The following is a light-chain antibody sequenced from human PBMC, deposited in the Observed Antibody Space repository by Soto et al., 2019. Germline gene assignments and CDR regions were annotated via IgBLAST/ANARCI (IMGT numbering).Light chain of an antibody. CDR1: QSVSSNY. J-gene: IGKJ4*01. Sequence: EIVLTQSPGTLSLSPGDRATLSCRASQSVSSNYLAWYQQKPGQAPRLLIFGASSRSTGIPDRFSGSGSGTDFTLTISRLEPEDFAVYYCQQYDTSPPRTFGGGTKVEIK. CDR2: GAS. CDR3: QQYDTSPPRT. V-gene: IGKV3-20*01.